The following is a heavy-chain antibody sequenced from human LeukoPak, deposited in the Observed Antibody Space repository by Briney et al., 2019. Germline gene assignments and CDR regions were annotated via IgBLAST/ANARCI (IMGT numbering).Heavy chain of an antibody. D-gene: IGHD2-2*01. CDR2: IYISGST. J-gene: IGHJ3*02. CDR1: GGSISSSSYY. CDR3: ARTLVPASKGAFGI. V-gene: IGHV4-61*02. Sequence: SETLSLTCTVSGGSISSSSYYWGWIRQPAGKGLEWIGRIYISGSTDYNPSLKSRVTMSVDTSKNQFSLKLSSVTAADTAVYYCARTLVPASKGAFGIWGQGTMVAVSS.